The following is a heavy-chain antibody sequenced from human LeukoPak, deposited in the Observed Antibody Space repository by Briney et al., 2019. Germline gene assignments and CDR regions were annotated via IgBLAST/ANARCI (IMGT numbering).Heavy chain of an antibody. CDR1: GYTFTSYG. CDR3: ARDHPYIVVGTSDI. Sequence: GASVKVSCKASGYTFTSYGISWVRQAPGQGLEWMGWISAYNGNTNYAQKLQGRVTMTTDTSTSTAYMELRSLRSDDTAVYYCARDHPYIVVGTSDIWGQGTMVTVSS. J-gene: IGHJ3*02. D-gene: IGHD2-2*01. CDR2: ISAYNGNT. V-gene: IGHV1-18*01.